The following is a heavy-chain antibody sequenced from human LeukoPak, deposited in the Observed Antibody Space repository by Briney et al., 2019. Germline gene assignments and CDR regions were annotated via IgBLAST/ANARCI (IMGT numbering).Heavy chain of an antibody. J-gene: IGHJ4*02. CDR3: ARDHRSWGGFDY. CDR1: GFTVSSYA. D-gene: IGHD2-15*01. CDR2: ISYDGSNK. Sequence: GGSLRLSCAASGFTVSSYAMHWVRQTPGKGLEWVAVISYDGSNKYYADSVRGRFTISRDNSKNTLYLQMNSLRAEDTAVYYCARDHRSWGGFDYWGQGTLVTVTS. V-gene: IGHV3-30*01.